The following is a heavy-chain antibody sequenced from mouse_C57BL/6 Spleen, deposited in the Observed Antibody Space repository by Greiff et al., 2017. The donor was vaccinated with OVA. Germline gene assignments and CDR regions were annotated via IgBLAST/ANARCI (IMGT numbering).Heavy chain of an antibody. CDR1: GYSITSGYY. J-gene: IGHJ2*01. D-gene: IGHD1-1*01. CDR2: IRYDGSN. Sequence: EVKLVESGPGLVKPSQSLSLTCSVTGYSITSGYYWNWIRQFPGNKLEWMGYIRYDGSNNYNPSLKNRISITRDTSKNQFFLKLNSVTTEDTATYYCARDVGSSPFGYWGQGTTLTVSS. CDR3: ARDVGSSPFGY. V-gene: IGHV3-6*01.